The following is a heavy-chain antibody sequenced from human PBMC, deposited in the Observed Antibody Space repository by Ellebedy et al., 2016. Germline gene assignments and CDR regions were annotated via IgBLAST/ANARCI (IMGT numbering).Heavy chain of an antibody. CDR2: IIPILGIA. V-gene: IGHV1-69*04. Sequence: SVKVSXKASGGTFSSYAISWVRQAPGQGLEWMGRIIPILGIANYAQKFQGRVTITADKSTSTAYMELSSLRSEDTAVYYCATNARTTGTTVYYYYGMDVWGQGTTVTVSS. D-gene: IGHD1-1*01. J-gene: IGHJ6*02. CDR1: GGTFSSYA. CDR3: ATNARTTGTTVYYYYGMDV.